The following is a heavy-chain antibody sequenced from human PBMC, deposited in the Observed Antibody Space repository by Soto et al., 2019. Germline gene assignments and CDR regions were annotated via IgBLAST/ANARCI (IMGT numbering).Heavy chain of an antibody. J-gene: IGHJ5*02. V-gene: IGHV4-39*01. D-gene: IGHD6-6*01. Sequence: XGTLSLTRTVSGGSISSSSYYWGWIRQPPGKGLEWIGSIYYSGSTYYNPSLKSRVTISVDTSKNQFSLKLSSVTAADTAVYCCARQDEEYSSSPWGQGTLVTVSS. CDR3: ARQDEEYSSSP. CDR1: GGSISSSSYY. CDR2: IYYSGST.